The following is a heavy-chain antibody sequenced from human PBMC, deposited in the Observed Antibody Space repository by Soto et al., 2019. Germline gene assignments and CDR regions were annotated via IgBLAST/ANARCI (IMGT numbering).Heavy chain of an antibody. D-gene: IGHD6-13*01. CDR1: GGSFSGYY. J-gene: IGHJ5*02. V-gene: IGHV4-34*01. CDR3: ARGFSSSWLKNDWFDP. Sequence: SETLSLTCAVYGGSFSGYYWSWIRQPPGKGLEWIGEINHSGSTNYNPSLKSRVTISVDTSKNQFSLKLSSVTAADTAVYYCARGFSSSWLKNDWFDPWGQGTLVTVS. CDR2: INHSGST.